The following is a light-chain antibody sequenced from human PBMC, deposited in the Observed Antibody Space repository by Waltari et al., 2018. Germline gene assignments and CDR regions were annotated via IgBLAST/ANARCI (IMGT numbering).Light chain of an antibody. CDR3: QTGGHGTWV. V-gene: IGLV4-69*01. CDR2: VYSDGSH. CDR1: SGHSSNV. Sequence: QLVLTQSPSASAPLGASIKLTCTLSSGHSSNVIAWLPQQPEKGPRYLVKVYSDGSHSRGNEIPDRFSGSSSGAERYLTISSLQSEDEADYYCQTGGHGTWVFGGGTRLTVL. J-gene: IGLJ3*02.